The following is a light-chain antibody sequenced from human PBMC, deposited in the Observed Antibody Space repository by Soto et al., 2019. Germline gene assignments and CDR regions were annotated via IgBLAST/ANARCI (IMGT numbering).Light chain of an antibody. Sequence: EIVLTQSPGTLSLSPGERATLSCRASQSVSSSYLAWYQQKPGQAPRLLIYAASSRATAIPDRFSGSGSGTDFTLTISRLEPEDFAVYYCQQYGSSPITFGHGTRLEMK. J-gene: IGKJ5*01. V-gene: IGKV3-20*01. CDR2: AAS. CDR1: QSVSSSY. CDR3: QQYGSSPIT.